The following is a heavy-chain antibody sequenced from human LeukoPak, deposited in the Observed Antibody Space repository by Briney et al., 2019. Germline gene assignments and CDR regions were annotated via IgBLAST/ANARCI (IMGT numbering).Heavy chain of an antibody. CDR1: GYSISSGYY. J-gene: IGHJ5*02. Sequence: SETLSLTCTVSGYSISSGYYWGWIRQPPGKGLEGIGSIYHSGSTYYNPSLKSRVTISVDTSKNQFSLKLSSVTAADTAVYYCAKDPIYGDSYSNWFDPWGQGTLVTVSS. CDR2: IYHSGST. D-gene: IGHD4-17*01. CDR3: AKDPIYGDSYSNWFDP. V-gene: IGHV4-38-2*02.